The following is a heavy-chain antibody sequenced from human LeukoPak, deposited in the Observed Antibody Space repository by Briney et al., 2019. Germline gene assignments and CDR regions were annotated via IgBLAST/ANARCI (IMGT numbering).Heavy chain of an antibody. V-gene: IGHV3-7*03. CDR1: GFTFSSYW. CDR3: ARESRRITMVRGLDMDV. D-gene: IGHD3-10*01. Sequence: PGGSLRLSCAASGFTFSSYWMHWVRQAPGKGLEWVANIKEDGSQKYFVDSVKGRFTISRDNAKNSLYLQMNSLSAEDTAVYYCARESRRITMVRGLDMDVWGKGTTVTVSS. J-gene: IGHJ6*04. CDR2: IKEDGSQK.